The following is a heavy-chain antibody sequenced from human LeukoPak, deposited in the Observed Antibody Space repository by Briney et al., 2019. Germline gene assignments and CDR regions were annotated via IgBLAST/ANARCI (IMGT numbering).Heavy chain of an antibody. CDR1: VYTFTNYG. CDR3: ARDHSGGSQVFDY. V-gene: IGHV1-18*01. J-gene: IGHJ4*02. D-gene: IGHD6-25*01. Sequence: ASVKVSCKASVYTFTNYGIAWVRQAPGQGLDWMGWISAYNGNKRYAQKVQDRVTMTTDTSTSTAYLELRDLRFDDTAIYYCARDHSGGSQVFDYWGQGTLVTVSS. CDR2: ISAYNGNK.